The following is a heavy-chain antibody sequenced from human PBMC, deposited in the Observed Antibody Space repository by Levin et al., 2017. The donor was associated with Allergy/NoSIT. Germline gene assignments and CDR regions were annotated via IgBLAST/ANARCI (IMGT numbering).Heavy chain of an antibody. CDR2: ISAYNDNT. V-gene: IGHV1-18*01. CDR1: GPMFRSYA. J-gene: IGHJ4*02. CDR3: ARDMGITAAAGD. D-gene: IGHD6-25*01. Sequence: VASVKVSCKASGPMFRSYAFSWVRQAPGKGLEWIAWISAYNDNTEYEQSVQGRVTLTTDRSATTVYMELRGLTSDDTAIYYCARDMGITAAAGDWGQGALVTVSS.